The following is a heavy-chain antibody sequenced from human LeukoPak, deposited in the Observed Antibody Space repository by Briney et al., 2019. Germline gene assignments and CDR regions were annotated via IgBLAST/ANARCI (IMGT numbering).Heavy chain of an antibody. CDR3: ARATILGERGGYNLRSAFDI. Sequence: SVKVSCKASGYTFTSYAISWVRQAPGQGLEWMGGIIPIFGTANYAQKFQGRVTITADKSTSTAYMELSSLRSEDTAVYYCARATILGERGGYNLRSAFDIWGQGTMVTVSS. V-gene: IGHV1-69*06. D-gene: IGHD5-24*01. CDR1: GYTFTSYA. CDR2: IIPIFGTA. J-gene: IGHJ3*02.